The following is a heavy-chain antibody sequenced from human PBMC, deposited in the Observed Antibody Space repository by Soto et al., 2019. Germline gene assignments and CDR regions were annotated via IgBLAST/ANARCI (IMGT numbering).Heavy chain of an antibody. Sequence: QVQLQESGPGLVKPSQTLSLTCTVSGGSISSGGYYWSWIRQHPGKGLEWIGYIYYSGSTYYNPSLKSRVNISVDTSKNQFSLKLSSVTAADTAVYYCARVMNYDFWSGYYNSIDAFDIWGQGTMVTVSS. CDR2: IYYSGST. J-gene: IGHJ3*02. D-gene: IGHD3-3*01. CDR1: GGSISSGGYY. CDR3: ARVMNYDFWSGYYNSIDAFDI. V-gene: IGHV4-31*03.